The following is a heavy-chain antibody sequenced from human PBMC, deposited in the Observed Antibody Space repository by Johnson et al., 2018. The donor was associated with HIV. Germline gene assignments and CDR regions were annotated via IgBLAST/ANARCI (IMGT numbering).Heavy chain of an antibody. CDR1: GFTFSNAW. D-gene: IGHD3-10*01. CDR2: ISGGEDDT. Sequence: VQLVESGGGLVKPGGSLRLSCAASGFTFSNAWMSWVRQAPGKGLEWVSFISGGEDDTYYADSVKGRFTISRDSSKNTVYLQMNNLRAEDTAVYNCARGVRGVIIDWGQGTMVAVSS. V-gene: IGHV3-66*01. J-gene: IGHJ3*01. CDR3: ARGVRGVIID.